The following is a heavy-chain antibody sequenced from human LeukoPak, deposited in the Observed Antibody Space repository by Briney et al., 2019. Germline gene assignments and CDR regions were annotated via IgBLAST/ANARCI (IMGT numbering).Heavy chain of an antibody. Sequence: SETLSLTCAVYGGSFSGYYWSWIRQPPGKGLEWIGEINHSGGTNYNPSLKGRVTISVDTSKNQFSLKLSSVTAADTAVYYCARGLSSITMIVVVRKSNWFDPWGQGTLVTVSS. CDR3: ARGLSSITMIVVVRKSNWFDP. CDR1: GGSFSGYY. J-gene: IGHJ5*02. CDR2: INHSGGT. D-gene: IGHD3-22*01. V-gene: IGHV4-34*01.